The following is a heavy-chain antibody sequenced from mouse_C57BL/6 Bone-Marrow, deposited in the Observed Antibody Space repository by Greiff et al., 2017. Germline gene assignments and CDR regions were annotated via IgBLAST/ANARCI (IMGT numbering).Heavy chain of an antibody. V-gene: IGHV1-64*01. CDR1: GYTFTSYW. CDR3: ARCHYGSSYADY. Sequence: QVQLQQSGAELVKPGASVKLSCKASGYTFTSYWMHWVKQRPGQGLEWIGMIHPNSGSTNYNGKFKSKATLTVDKSSSTAYMQLSSLTSDVTAVYYWARCHYGSSYADYWGQGTTLTGAS. D-gene: IGHD1-1*01. J-gene: IGHJ2*01. CDR2: IHPNSGST.